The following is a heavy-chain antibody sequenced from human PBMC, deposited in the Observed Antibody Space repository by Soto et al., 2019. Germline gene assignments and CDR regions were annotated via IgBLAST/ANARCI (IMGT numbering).Heavy chain of an antibody. Sequence: QVQLVQSGAEVKKPGSSVKVSCKASGGTFSSYAISWVRQAPGHGLEWMGGIIPIFGTATYAQKFQGRVTITADESTSTAYMELSSLRSEDTAVDYCARERGDTDMVSFDYWGQGTLVTVSS. CDR1: GGTFSSYA. J-gene: IGHJ4*02. D-gene: IGHD5-18*01. V-gene: IGHV1-69*01. CDR2: IIPIFGTA. CDR3: ARERGDTDMVSFDY.